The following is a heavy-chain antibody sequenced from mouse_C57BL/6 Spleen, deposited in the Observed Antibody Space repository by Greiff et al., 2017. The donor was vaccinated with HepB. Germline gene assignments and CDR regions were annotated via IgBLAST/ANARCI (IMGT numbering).Heavy chain of an antibody. CDR3: ARGEGSITTVVADRFDY. J-gene: IGHJ2*01. CDR2: IHPNSGST. Sequence: QVQLQQPGAELVKPGASVKLSCKASGYTFTSYWMHWVKQRPGQGLEWIGMIHPNSGSTNYNEKFKSKATLTVDKSSSTAYMQLSSLTSEDSAVYYCARGEGSITTVVADRFDYWGQGTTLTVSS. CDR1: GYTFTSYW. V-gene: IGHV1-64*01. D-gene: IGHD1-1*01.